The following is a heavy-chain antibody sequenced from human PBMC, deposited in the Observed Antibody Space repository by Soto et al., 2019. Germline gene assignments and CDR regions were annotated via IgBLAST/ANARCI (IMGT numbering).Heavy chain of an antibody. Sequence: SETLSLTCAVNGGSFTGYYGALIRQSPGKGLEWIGEISHSGRTNYNPSLKSRVTISVDTSKNQFSLKVSSVTAADTGMYYCARNGGSTWYYFDSWGQGTVVTSPQ. CDR3: ARNGGSTWYYFDS. CDR1: GGSFTGYY. V-gene: IGHV4-34*01. J-gene: IGHJ4*02. D-gene: IGHD6-13*01. CDR2: ISHSGRT.